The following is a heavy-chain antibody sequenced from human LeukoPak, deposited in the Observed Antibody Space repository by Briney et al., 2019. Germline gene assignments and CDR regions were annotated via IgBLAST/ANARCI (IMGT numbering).Heavy chain of an antibody. D-gene: IGHD2-8*01. CDR1: GFTFTSHW. CDR3: ARHCTNGVCLDY. CDR2: VKQDGSDK. Sequence: RGSLRLSCAASGFTFTSHWMSWVRQLPGKGLEWVAKVKQDGSDKYYVDSVKGRFTISRDNAKNSVNLQMNSLRAEDTAVYYCARHCTNGVCLDYWGQGTLVTVSS. V-gene: IGHV3-7*01. J-gene: IGHJ4*02.